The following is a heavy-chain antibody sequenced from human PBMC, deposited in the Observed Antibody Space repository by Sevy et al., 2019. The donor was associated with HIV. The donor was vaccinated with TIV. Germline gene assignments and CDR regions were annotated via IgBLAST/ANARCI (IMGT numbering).Heavy chain of an antibody. V-gene: IGHV1-8*03. D-gene: IGHD2-15*01. Sequence: GASVKVSCKASGYTFGSYDINWVRQAPGQGLEWMGWMNPNSDETGYAQKFQGRVTITRNISISTAYMELSSLRSDDTAVYYCARDRNALDIWGQGTMVTVSS. CDR1: GYTFGSYD. J-gene: IGHJ3*02. CDR3: ARDRNALDI. CDR2: MNPNSDET.